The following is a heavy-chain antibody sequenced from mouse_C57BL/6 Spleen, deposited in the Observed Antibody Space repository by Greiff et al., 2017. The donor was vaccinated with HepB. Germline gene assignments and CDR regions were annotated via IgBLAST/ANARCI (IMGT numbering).Heavy chain of an antibody. CDR2: IDPSDSYT. Sequence: QVQLQQSGAELVMPGASVKLSCKASGYTFTSYWMHWVKQRPGQGLEWIGEIDPSDSYTNYNQKFKGKSTLTVDKSSSTAYMQLSSLTSEDSAVYYCARDYGRANWYFDVWGTGTTVTVSS. D-gene: IGHD1-1*01. CDR1: GYTFTSYW. CDR3: ARDYGRANWYFDV. J-gene: IGHJ1*03. V-gene: IGHV1-69*01.